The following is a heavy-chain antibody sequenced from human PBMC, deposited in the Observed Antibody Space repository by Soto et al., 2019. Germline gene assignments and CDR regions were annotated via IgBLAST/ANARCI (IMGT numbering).Heavy chain of an antibody. CDR2: IYPSGTT. J-gene: IGHJ5*02. CDR3: ARDTWMGA. CDR1: GFTVSSNA. V-gene: IGHV3-66*01. Sequence: EVHLVESGGALVQPGGSLRLSCAASGFTVSSNAMNWVRQAPGKGLEWVAIIYPSGTTYYADSVKGRFTISRDNSQNTLYLQMNNLRDEDTAVFYCARDTWMGAWGQGTLVTVSS. D-gene: IGHD3-16*01.